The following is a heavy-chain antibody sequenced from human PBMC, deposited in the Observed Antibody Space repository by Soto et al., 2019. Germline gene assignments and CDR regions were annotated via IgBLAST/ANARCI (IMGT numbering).Heavy chain of an antibody. CDR1: GFTFRSFT. CDR2: ISSNSAYI. V-gene: IGHV3-21*01. J-gene: IGHJ5*02. D-gene: IGHD6-13*01. CDR3: TRNASHDSSARGWFDP. Sequence: PVGSLRLSCAASGFTFRSFTMNWVRQAPGKGREWVSTISSNSAYIYYTDALRGRFTISRDNTKNSLHLQMNSLRAEDTAVYYCTRNASHDSSARGWFDPWGPGTLVTVSS.